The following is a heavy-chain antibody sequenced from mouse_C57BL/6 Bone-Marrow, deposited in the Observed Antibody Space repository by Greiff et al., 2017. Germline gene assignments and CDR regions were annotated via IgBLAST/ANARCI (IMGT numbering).Heavy chain of an antibody. CDR3: TRRGQLRLYYYAMDY. CDR2: ISSGGDYI. J-gene: IGHJ4*01. CDR1: GFTFSSYA. V-gene: IGHV5-9-1*02. D-gene: IGHD3-2*02. Sequence: EVMLVESGEGLVKPGGSLKLSCAASGFTFSSYAMSWVRQTPEKRLEWVAYISSGGDYIYYADTVKGRFTISRNNARNTLYLQMSSLKSEDTALYYCTRRGQLRLYYYAMDYWGQGTSVTVSS.